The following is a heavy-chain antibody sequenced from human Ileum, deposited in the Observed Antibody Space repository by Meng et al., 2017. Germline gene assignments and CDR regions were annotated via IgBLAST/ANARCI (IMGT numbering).Heavy chain of an antibody. Sequence: GRRVWSGGSVVTLGVSLSPTCAASGVTVSDNYMSWVRQAPGKGLEWVSVIDSGGRTYYADSVKGRFTISRDNSKNTLYLQMNSLRTDDTTVYYCARDGYVTKWYLTWGQGTLVTVSS. D-gene: IGHD2-2*01. CDR1: GVTVSDNY. CDR2: IDSGGRT. V-gene: IGHV3-66*02. CDR3: ARDGYVTKWYLT. J-gene: IGHJ5*02.